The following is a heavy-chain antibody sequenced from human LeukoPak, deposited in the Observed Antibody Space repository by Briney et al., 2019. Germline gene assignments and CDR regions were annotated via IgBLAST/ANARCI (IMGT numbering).Heavy chain of an antibody. CDR1: GYSISSGNY. Sequence: KPSETLSLTCTVSGYSISSGNYWGWIRQPPGKGLEWMGSIDHSGSIYYNPSLKSRVTISVDTSKNQFSLKVSSVTAADTAVYYCARVMDYYDGTGYPPPAAADYWGQGTLVTVSS. CDR2: IDHSGSI. D-gene: IGHD3-22*01. J-gene: IGHJ4*02. CDR3: ARVMDYYDGTGYPPPAAADY. V-gene: IGHV4-38-2*02.